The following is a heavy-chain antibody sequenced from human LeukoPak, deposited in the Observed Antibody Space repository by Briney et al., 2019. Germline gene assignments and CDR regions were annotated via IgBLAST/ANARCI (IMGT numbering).Heavy chain of an antibody. CDR3: AKARWQHLFDH. Sequence: AGGSLRLSCAASGFTFSSYGMHWVRQAPGKGLEWVAVISYDGSNKYYADSVKGRFTISRDNSKNTLYLQMNSLRAEDTAVYYCAKARWQHLFDHWGQGTLVTVSS. D-gene: IGHD6-13*01. J-gene: IGHJ4*02. V-gene: IGHV3-30*18. CDR2: ISYDGSNK. CDR1: GFTFSSYG.